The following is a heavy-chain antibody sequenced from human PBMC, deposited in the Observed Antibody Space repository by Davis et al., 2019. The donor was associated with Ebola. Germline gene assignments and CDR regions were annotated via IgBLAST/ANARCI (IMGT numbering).Heavy chain of an antibody. J-gene: IGHJ4*02. D-gene: IGHD3-22*01. Sequence: GSLRLSCAVSGFSFGTYDMNWVRQPPGKGLEWLGYIYYGGTTKYNPSLKSRVTFSGDTSMNHLSLELRSVTAADTAVYYCARHRRTGYYYIFDYWGQGTLVTVSS. V-gene: IGHV4-59*08. CDR3: ARHRRTGYYYIFDY. CDR2: IYYGGTT. CDR1: GFSFGTYD.